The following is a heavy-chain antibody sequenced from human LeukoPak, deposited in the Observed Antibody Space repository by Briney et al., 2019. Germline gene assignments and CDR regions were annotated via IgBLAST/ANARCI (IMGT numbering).Heavy chain of an antibody. V-gene: IGHV5-51*01. D-gene: IGHD4-17*01. CDR3: ARSYGDYYFDY. J-gene: IGHJ4*02. CDR2: IYPGDSDT. Sequence: GESLKISCNGSGYSFTSYWIGWVRQMPAKGLEWMGIIYPGDSDTSYSPSFQGQVTISADKSISTAYLQWSSLKASDTAMYYCARSYGDYYFDYWGQGTLVTVSS. CDR1: GYSFTSYW.